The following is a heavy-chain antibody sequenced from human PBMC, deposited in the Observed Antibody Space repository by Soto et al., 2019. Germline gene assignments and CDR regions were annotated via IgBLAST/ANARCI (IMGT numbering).Heavy chain of an antibody. CDR1: GYTFSDFD. D-gene: IGHD3-16*01. CDR2: MNAKSGDT. J-gene: IGHJ6*02. CDR3: ARGNPFNYAGFDV. V-gene: IGHV1-8*01. Sequence: ASVKVSCKASGYTFSDFDINWLRQASGQGPEWMGWMNAKSGDTFFAQRFQGKFNMTWDTSLSTAYMEVGSLTSDDTAIYYCARGNPFNYAGFDVWGQGTTVTVSS.